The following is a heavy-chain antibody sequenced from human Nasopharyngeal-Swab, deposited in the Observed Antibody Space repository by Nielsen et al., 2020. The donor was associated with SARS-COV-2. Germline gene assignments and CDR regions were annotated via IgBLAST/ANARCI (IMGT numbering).Heavy chain of an antibody. CDR1: GGSISSGDYY. CDR2: IYYSGST. V-gene: IGHV4-30-4*01. J-gene: IGHJ4*02. Sequence: SETLSLTCTVSGGSISSGDYYWRWIRQPPGKGLEWIGYIYYSGSTYYNPSLKSRVTISVDTSKNQFSLKLSSVTAADTAVYYCARDSRGTYYDYFDYWGQGTLVTVSS. CDR3: ARDSRGTYYDYFDY. D-gene: IGHD3-22*01.